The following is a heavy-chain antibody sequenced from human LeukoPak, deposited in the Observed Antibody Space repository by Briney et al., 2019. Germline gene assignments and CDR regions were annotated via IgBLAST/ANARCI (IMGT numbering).Heavy chain of an antibody. CDR1: GYTFTGYY. V-gene: IGHV1-2*02. J-gene: IGHJ4*02. D-gene: IGHD5-24*01. CDR2: INPNSGGT. CDR3: ATINRRDGRGGFDY. Sequence: ASVKVSCKASGYTFTGYYMHWVRQAPGQGLEWMGWINPNSGGTNYAQKFQGRVTMTRDTSISTAYMELSRLIPDDTAVYYCATINRRDGRGGFDYWGLGTLVTVSS.